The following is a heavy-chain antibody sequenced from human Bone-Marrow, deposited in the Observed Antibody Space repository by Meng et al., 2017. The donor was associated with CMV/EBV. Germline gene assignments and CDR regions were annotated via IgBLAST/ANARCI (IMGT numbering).Heavy chain of an antibody. J-gene: IGHJ4*02. CDR3: APGFRSWSGSYSS. CDR1: GAPFSGY. D-gene: IGHD1-26*01. CDR2: ITHSGST. V-gene: IGHV4-34*01. Sequence: GEGLLKPSEPLSLTCGVYGAPFSGYWSWVRQPPGKGLEWIGEITHSGSTNYNVSLKSRVTISIDTSKNQSSLKLSSVTATDTAVYYCAPGFRSWSGSYSSWGQGTLVTVSS.